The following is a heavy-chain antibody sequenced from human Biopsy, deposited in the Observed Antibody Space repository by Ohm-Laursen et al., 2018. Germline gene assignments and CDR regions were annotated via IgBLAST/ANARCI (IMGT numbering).Heavy chain of an antibody. V-gene: IGHV4-39*01. CDR3: ARDYDTSGYYYVS. J-gene: IGHJ5*02. D-gene: IGHD3-22*01. CDR2: IFYRGST. CDR1: RGSISSYY. Sequence: GTLSLTCTVSRGSISSYYWGWIRQPPGKGLEWIGSIFYRGSTHYKPSLKSRVNISVDTSKNQFPLKLNSVTAADTAVYYCARDYDTSGYYYVSWGQGTLVTVSS.